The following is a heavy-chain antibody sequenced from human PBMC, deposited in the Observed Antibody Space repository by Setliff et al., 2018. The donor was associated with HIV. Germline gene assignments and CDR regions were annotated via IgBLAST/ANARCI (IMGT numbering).Heavy chain of an antibody. J-gene: IGHJ6*03. V-gene: IGHV1-18*01. CDR2: ISGFNGNT. CDR1: GYSFARYG. CDR3: ARDNPTSISSGWYGWRYYYYMDV. Sequence: PSVKVSCKASGYSFARYGLSWVRQAPGQGLEWMGWISGFNGNTKYAQRFQDRVAMTTETATSTAYMEMRSLRSDDTAVYFCARDNPTSISSGWYGWRYYYYMDVWGKGTTVTVSS. D-gene: IGHD6-19*01.